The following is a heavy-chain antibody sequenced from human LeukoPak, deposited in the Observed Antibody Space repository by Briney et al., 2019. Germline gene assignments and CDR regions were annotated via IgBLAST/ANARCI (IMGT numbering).Heavy chain of an antibody. CDR2: VSGSGGVT. J-gene: IGHJ1*01. D-gene: IGHD3-3*02. CDR3: ATFLAIVTARDSLYFQH. V-gene: IGHV3-23*01. Sequence: GGSLRLSCAASGFTFSGSAMSWVRQAPGKGLEWVSGVSGSGGVTYHADSVKGRFTISRDNSKNTLHLQMNSLRAEDTAVYYCATFLAIVTARDSLYFQHWGQGTLVTVSS. CDR1: GFTFSGSA.